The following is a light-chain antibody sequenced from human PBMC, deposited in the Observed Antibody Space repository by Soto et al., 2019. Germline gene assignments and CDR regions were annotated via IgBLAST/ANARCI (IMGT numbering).Light chain of an antibody. J-gene: IGKJ2*01. CDR1: QSISGW. Sequence: DIQMTQSPSTLSASVGDRVTITCRASQSISGWLAWYQQKPGKAPKVLIYDASTLESGVPSRFSGSGSGTEFTITISSLQPDDFATYYCQQYNTYLYTFGQGTKLEIK. CDR3: QQYNTYLYT. CDR2: DAS. V-gene: IGKV1-5*01.